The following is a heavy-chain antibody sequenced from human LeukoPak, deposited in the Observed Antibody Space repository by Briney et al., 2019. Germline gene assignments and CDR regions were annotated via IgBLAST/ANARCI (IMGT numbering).Heavy chain of an antibody. CDR1: GVSISSYY. V-gene: IGHV4-59*08. D-gene: IGHD3-22*01. CDR2: IYYSGST. J-gene: IGHJ4*02. Sequence: SETLSLTCTVSGVSISSYYWSWIRQPPGKGLEWIGYIYYSGSTNYNPSLKSRVTISVDTSKNQFSLKLSSVTAADTDVYYCARLAIYDSSGYYYDYWGQGTLVTVSS. CDR3: ARLAIYDSSGYYYDY.